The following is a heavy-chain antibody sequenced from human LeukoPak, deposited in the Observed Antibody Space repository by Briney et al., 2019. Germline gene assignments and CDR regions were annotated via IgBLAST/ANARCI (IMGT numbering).Heavy chain of an antibody. CDR1: GGSFSGYY. Sequence: SETLTLTCAVYGGSFSGYYWSWIRQPRGKGLEWIGEINHSGSTNYNPSLKSRVTISVDTSKNQFSLKLSSVTAADTAVYYCAGVKRRDGYNQLDYWGQGTLVTVSS. CDR2: INHSGST. V-gene: IGHV4-34*01. CDR3: AGVKRRDGYNQLDY. D-gene: IGHD5-24*01. J-gene: IGHJ4*02.